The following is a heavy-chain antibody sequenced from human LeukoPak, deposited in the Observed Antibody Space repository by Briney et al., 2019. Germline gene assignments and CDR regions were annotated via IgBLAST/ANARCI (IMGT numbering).Heavy chain of an antibody. CDR3: AGGPPGIAAADAFDI. CDR2: INHSGST. V-gene: IGHV4-34*01. J-gene: IGHJ3*02. D-gene: IGHD6-13*01. Sequence: SETLSLTCAVYGGSFSGYYWSWIRQPPGKGLEWIGEINHSGSTNYNPSLKSRVTISVDTSKNQFSLKLSSVTAADTAVYYCAGGPPGIAAADAFDIWGQGTMVTVSS. CDR1: GGSFSGYY.